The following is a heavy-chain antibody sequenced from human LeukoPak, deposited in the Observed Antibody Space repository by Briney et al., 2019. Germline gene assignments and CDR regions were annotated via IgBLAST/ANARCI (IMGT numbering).Heavy chain of an antibody. J-gene: IGHJ4*02. Sequence: PSETLSLTCTVSGGSISSSSHYWSWIRQPPGKGLEWIGYIYHSGSTYYNPSLKSRVTISVDRSKNQFSLKLSSVTAADAAVYYCAREKGTAGPDYWGQGTLVTVSS. CDR1: GGSISSSSHY. V-gene: IGHV4-30-2*01. D-gene: IGHD3-10*01. CDR2: IYHSGST. CDR3: AREKGTAGPDY.